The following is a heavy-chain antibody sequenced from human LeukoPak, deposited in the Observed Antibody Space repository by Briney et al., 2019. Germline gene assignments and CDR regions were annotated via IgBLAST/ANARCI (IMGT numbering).Heavy chain of an antibody. J-gene: IGHJ3*02. CDR2: INHSGST. V-gene: IGHV4-34*01. CDR3: ARGGSLLRYFDYSLMLVAFDI. Sequence: SETLSLTRAAYGGSFSGYYWSWIRQPPGKGLEWIGEINHSGSTNYNPSLKSRVTISVDTSKNQFSLKLSSVTAADTAVYYCARGGSLLRYFDYSLMLVAFDIWGQGTMVTVSS. D-gene: IGHD3-9*01. CDR1: GGSFSGYY.